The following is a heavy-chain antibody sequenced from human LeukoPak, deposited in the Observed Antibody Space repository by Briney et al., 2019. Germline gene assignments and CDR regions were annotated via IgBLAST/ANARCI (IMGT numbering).Heavy chain of an antibody. CDR3: ARENSGIAATDIIDY. D-gene: IGHD6-25*01. CDR1: GGSISSYY. Sequence: SETLSLTCTVSGGSISSYYWSWIRQPPGKGLEWIGSIYYSGSTNYNPSLKSRVTISVDTSKNQFSLKLSSVTAADTAVYYCARENSGIAATDIIDYWGQGTLVTVSS. J-gene: IGHJ4*02. CDR2: IYYSGST. V-gene: IGHV4-59*01.